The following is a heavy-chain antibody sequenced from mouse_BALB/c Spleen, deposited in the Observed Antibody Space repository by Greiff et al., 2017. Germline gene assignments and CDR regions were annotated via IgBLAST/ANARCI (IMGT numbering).Heavy chain of an antibody. CDR3: APYYGNYALDY. D-gene: IGHD2-10*01. CDR2: IYPYNGGT. Sequence: EVKLQESGPELVKPGASVKISCKASGYTFTDYNMHWVKQSHGKSLEWIGYIYPYNGGTGYNQKFKSKATLTVDNSSSTAYMELRSLTSEDSAVYYCAPYYGNYALDYWGQGTTLTVSS. V-gene: IGHV1S29*02. J-gene: IGHJ2*01. CDR1: GYTFTDYN.